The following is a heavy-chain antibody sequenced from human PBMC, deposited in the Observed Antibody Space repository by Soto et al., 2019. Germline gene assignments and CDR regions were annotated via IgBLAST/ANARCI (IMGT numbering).Heavy chain of an antibody. CDR3: ARVRPVPTYYYYYLDV. V-gene: IGHV3-48*01. J-gene: IGHJ6*03. Sequence: GGSLRLSCAASGFRFSTYSMNWVRQAPGRGLEWVSYISSSSSAIYYADSVKGRFTISRDNAENSLYLQMNSLRAEDTTVYFWARVRPVPTYYYYYLDVWGKGTTVTVSS. CDR1: GFRFSTYS. CDR2: ISSSSSAI.